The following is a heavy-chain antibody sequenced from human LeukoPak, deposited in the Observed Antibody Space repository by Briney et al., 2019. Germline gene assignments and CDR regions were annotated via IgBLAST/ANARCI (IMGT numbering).Heavy chain of an antibody. Sequence: PGGSLRLSCAASGVTLSDHHMDWVRQAPGKGLEWVGRTRNKARGYTTEYAASVKGRFTISRDDSKTLVYLQMNSLKTEDTAVYFCARGGAEGDNSAFDSWGQGTVVTVSS. CDR2: TRNKARGYTT. V-gene: IGHV3-72*01. J-gene: IGHJ3*02. D-gene: IGHD3-22*01. CDR3: ARGGAEGDNSAFDS. CDR1: GVTLSDHH.